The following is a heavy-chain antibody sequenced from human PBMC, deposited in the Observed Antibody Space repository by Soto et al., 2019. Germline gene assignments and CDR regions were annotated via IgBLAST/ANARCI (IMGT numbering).Heavy chain of an antibody. Sequence: EVQLVESGGGLVQPGGSLRLSCAASGFTFSSYWMSWVRQAPGKGLEWVANIKQDGSEKYYVDSVKGRFTISRDNAKNSLYLQMNSLRAEDLAVYYCARVGGDFWSGYLFDYWGQGTLVTVSS. CDR2: IKQDGSEK. CDR1: GFTFSSYW. D-gene: IGHD3-3*01. CDR3: ARVGGDFWSGYLFDY. J-gene: IGHJ4*02. V-gene: IGHV3-7*01.